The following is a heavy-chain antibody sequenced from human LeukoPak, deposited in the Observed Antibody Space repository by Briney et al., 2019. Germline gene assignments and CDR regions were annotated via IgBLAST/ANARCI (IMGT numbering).Heavy chain of an antibody. CDR3: ARGLYYYYMDV. J-gene: IGHJ6*03. Sequence: GASVKVSCKASGYTFTGYYMHWVRQAPGQGLEWMGWINPNSGGTNYAQKFQGRVTMTRNTSISTAYMELSSLRSEDTAVYCCARGLYYYYMDVWGKGTTVTVSS. CDR1: GYTFTGYY. CDR2: INPNSGGT. V-gene: IGHV1-2*02.